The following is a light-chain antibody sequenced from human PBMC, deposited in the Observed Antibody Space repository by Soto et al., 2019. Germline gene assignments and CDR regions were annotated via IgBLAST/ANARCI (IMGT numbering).Light chain of an antibody. J-gene: IGKJ1*01. Sequence: EIVMTQSPATLSVSPGERVTLSCRASQSVGSNLAWYQQKPGQAPGLLIYGASTRATGIPARFSGSGSGTEFTLTISSLQSEDFAVYFCQHYNSWPPPWTFGQGTKVDIK. CDR1: QSVGSN. CDR2: GAS. V-gene: IGKV3-15*01. CDR3: QHYNSWPPPWT.